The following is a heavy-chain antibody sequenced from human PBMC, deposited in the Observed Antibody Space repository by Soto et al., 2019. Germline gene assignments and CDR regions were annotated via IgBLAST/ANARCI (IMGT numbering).Heavy chain of an antibody. CDR1: GFTFSSYA. J-gene: IGHJ4*02. D-gene: IGHD2-2*01. CDR3: ARVPPIPKARVPDY. V-gene: IGHV3-23*01. Sequence: GGSLRLSCAASGFTFSSYAMTWVRQAPGKGLECVSGISGNGGTTYYADSVKGRFTISRDNAKNSLYLHMDSLRAEDTAVYYCARVPPIPKARVPDYWGQGTLVTVSS. CDR2: ISGNGGTT.